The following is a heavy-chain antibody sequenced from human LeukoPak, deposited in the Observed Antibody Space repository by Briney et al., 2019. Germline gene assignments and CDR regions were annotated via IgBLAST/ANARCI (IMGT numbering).Heavy chain of an antibody. Sequence: GGSLRLSCAVSGITLSNYGMSWVRQAPGKGLEWVSSISSSSSYIYYADSVKGRFTISRDNAKNSLYLQMNSLRAEDTAVYYCARAYPIDKRFLEWLQYYYYYMDVWGKGTTVTVSS. CDR3: ARAYPIDKRFLEWLQYYYYYMDV. D-gene: IGHD3-3*01. CDR2: ISSSSSYI. J-gene: IGHJ6*03. CDR1: GITLSNYG. V-gene: IGHV3-21*01.